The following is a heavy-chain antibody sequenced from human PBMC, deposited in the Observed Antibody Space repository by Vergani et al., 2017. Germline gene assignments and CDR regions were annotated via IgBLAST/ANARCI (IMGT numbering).Heavy chain of an antibody. CDR3: ARVNTHTYYDFWSGAHDY. CDR2: INPNSGGT. J-gene: IGHJ4*02. CDR1: GYTFTGYY. V-gene: IGHV1-2*02. Sequence: QVQLVQSGAEVKKPGASVKVSCKASGYTFTGYYMHWVRQAPGQGLEWMGWINPNSGGTNYAQKLQGRVTMTTDTSTSTAYMELRSLRSDDTAVYYCARVNTHTYYDFWSGAHDYWGQGTLVTVSS. D-gene: IGHD3-3*01.